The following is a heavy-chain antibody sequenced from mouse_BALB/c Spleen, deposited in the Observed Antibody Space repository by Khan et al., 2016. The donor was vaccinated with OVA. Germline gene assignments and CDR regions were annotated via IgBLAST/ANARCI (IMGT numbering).Heavy chain of an antibody. CDR2: IYPGSGNT. Sequence: VELVESGTELARPGASVKLSCKASGYTFTDYYITWVKQRTGQGLEWIGEIYPGSGNTYYNEKFKGKATLTADKSSNTAYMQLSSLTSEDSAVYFCARMDTTSLDYWGQGTTLTVSS. CDR3: ARMDTTSLDY. J-gene: IGHJ2*01. V-gene: IGHV1-77*01. CDR1: GYTFTDYY. D-gene: IGHD2-3*01.